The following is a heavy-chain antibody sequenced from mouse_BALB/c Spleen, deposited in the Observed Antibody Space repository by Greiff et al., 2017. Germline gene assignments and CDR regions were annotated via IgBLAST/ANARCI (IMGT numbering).Heavy chain of an antibody. D-gene: IGHD1-2*01. CDR1: GYSITSDYA. Sequence: EVQLKESGPGLVKPSQSLSLTCTVTGYSITSDYAWYWIRQFPGNILEWMGYITYSGSTSYNPSFKSRISITRDTSKNQFFLQLNSVTTEDTATYYCARKTTATDFAYWGQGTLVTVSA. CDR2: ITYSGST. V-gene: IGHV3-2*02. J-gene: IGHJ3*01. CDR3: ARKTTATDFAY.